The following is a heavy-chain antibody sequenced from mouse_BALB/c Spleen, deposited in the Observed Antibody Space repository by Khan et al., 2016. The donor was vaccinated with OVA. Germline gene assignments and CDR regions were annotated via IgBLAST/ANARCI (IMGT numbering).Heavy chain of an antibody. CDR1: GYTFTNQL. Sequence: QIQLVQSGPELKKPGETVKISCKASGYTFTNQLMNWVKQAPGKGLKWMGWINTYTGEPTHADDFKGRFAFSLETSASTAYLQINNLTNEDMYKYFGARGYWYCDVWGAGATVTVSS. J-gene: IGHJ1*01. V-gene: IGHV9-1*02. CDR2: INTYTGEP. CDR3: ARGYWYCDV.